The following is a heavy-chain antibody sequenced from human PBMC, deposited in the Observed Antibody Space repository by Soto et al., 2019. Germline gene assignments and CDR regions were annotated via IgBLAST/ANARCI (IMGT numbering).Heavy chain of an antibody. CDR1: GFTFSNAW. Sequence: EVQLVESGGGLVKPGGSLRLSCAASGFTFSNAWMNWVRQAPGKGLEWVGRIKSKTDGGTTDYAAPVKGRFTISRDDSKNTLYLQMNSLKTEDTAVYYCTTYDYVWGSYRYPPDAFDIWGQGTMVTVSS. J-gene: IGHJ3*02. D-gene: IGHD3-16*02. CDR3: TTYDYVWGSYRYPPDAFDI. V-gene: IGHV3-15*07. CDR2: IKSKTDGGTT.